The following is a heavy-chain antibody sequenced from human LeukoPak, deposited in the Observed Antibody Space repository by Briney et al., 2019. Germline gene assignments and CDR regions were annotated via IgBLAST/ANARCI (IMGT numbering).Heavy chain of an antibody. CDR3: ARDPSIAAAD. CDR2: INHSGST. Sequence: SETLSLTCAVYGGSFSGYYWSWIRQPPGKGLDWIGEINHSGSTNYNPSLKSRVTISVDTSKNQFSLKLSSVTAADTAVYYCARDPSIAAADWGQGTLVTVSS. J-gene: IGHJ4*02. CDR1: GGSFSGYY. D-gene: IGHD6-13*01. V-gene: IGHV4-34*01.